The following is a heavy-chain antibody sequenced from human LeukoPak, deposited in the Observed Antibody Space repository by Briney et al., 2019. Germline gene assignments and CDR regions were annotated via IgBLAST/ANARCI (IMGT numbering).Heavy chain of an antibody. CDR2: ISSSGSTI. V-gene: IGHV3-11*04. J-gene: IGHJ4*02. CDR1: GFTFSDYY. Sequence: RGSLRLSCAASGFTFSDYYMSWIRQAPGKGLECLSSISSSGSTIYSADSVKGRFTISRDNAKNSLYLQMNSLTDEDTAVYYCARDGVMVSTDSPSGSRGCDYWGQGTLVTVSS. CDR3: ARDGVMVSTDSPSGSRGCDY. D-gene: IGHD5/OR15-5a*01.